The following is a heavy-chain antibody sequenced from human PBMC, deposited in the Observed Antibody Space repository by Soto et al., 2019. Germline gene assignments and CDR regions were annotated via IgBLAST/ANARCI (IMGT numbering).Heavy chain of an antibody. CDR3: AKDRRWLVHYFDY. CDR1: GFTFSSYG. V-gene: IGHV3-30*18. J-gene: IGHJ4*02. D-gene: IGHD6-19*01. Sequence: GGSLRLSCAASGFTFSSYGMHWVRQAPGKGLEWVAVISYDGSNKYYADSVKGRFTISRDNSKNTLYLQMNSLRAEDTAVYYCAKDRRWLVHYFDYWGQGTLVTVSS. CDR2: ISYDGSNK.